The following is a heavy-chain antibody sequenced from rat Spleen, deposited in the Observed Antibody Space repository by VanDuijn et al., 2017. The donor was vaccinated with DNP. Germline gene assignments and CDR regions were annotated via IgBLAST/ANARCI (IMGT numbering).Heavy chain of an antibody. CDR1: GFTFNNYW. V-gene: IGHV5-31*01. Sequence: EVQLVESGGGLVQPGRSLKLSCAASGFTFNNYWMTWIRQVPGKGLEWVASITSSGGSTYYPDSVKGRFIISRDNARNTLYLQMNSLRSEDTATYYCLKHLDAWGQGTSVTVSS. J-gene: IGHJ4*01. CDR2: ITSSGGST. CDR3: LKHLDA.